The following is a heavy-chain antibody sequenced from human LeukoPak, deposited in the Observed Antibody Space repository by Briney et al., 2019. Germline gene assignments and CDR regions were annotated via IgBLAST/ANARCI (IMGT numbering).Heavy chain of an antibody. CDR2: ISDGGKTK. CDR1: GFTFRSSE. D-gene: IGHD5-12*01. CDR3: ARDYSGWSLDP. J-gene: IGHJ5*02. Sequence: GGSLRLSCSASGFTFRSSEMNWVRQAPGKGLEWVSYISDGGKTKYYADSVKGRFTISRDNAKNSLYLQMNSLRAEDTAVYYCARDYSGWSLDPWGQGTLVTVSS. V-gene: IGHV3-48*03.